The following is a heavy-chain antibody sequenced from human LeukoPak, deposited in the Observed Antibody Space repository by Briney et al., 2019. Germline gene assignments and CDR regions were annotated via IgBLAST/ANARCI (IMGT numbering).Heavy chain of an antibody. V-gene: IGHV3-7*01. Sequence: GGSLRLSCAASGFTFSSYWMSWVRQAPGKGLEWVANIKQDGSEKYYVDSVKGRFTISRGNAKNSLYLQMNSLRAEDTAVYYCARADIVVVPAAILGGYDYYYGMDVWGQGTTVTVSS. D-gene: IGHD2-2*02. CDR1: GFTFSSYW. CDR2: IKQDGSEK. J-gene: IGHJ6*02. CDR3: ARADIVVVPAAILGGYDYYYGMDV.